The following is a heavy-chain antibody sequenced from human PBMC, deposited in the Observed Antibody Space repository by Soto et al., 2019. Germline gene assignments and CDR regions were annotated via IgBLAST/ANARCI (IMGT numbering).Heavy chain of an antibody. D-gene: IGHD3-3*01. V-gene: IGHV3-48*03. J-gene: IGHJ4*02. CDR1: GFTFSSYE. Sequence: EVQLVESGGGLVQPGGSLRLSCAASGFTFSSYEMNWVRQAPGKGLEWVSYISSSGSTIYYADSVKGRFTISRDNAKNSLDLQMNSLRAEDTAVYYCATHPRITTPAGWGQGTLVTVSS. CDR2: ISSSGSTI. CDR3: ATHPRITTPAG.